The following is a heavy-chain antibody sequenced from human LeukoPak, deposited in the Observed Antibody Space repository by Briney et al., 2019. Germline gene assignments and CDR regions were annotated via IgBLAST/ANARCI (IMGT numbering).Heavy chain of an antibody. J-gene: IGHJ5*02. CDR3: AKFASVAGGTNWFDA. CDR2: VDYSGST. Sequence: KPSETLSLTCTVSGGSISGYYWNWIRQPPGKGLEWIGYVDYSGSTNYNPSLKSRVTISLDTSKNQFSLKLSSVTAADTAVYHCAKFASVAGGTNWFDAWGQGTPVTVSA. V-gene: IGHV4-59*08. CDR1: GGSISGYY. D-gene: IGHD2-15*01.